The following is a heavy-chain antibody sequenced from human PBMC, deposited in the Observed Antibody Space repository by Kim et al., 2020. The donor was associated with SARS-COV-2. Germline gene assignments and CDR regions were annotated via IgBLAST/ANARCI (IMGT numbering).Heavy chain of an antibody. D-gene: IGHD3-22*01. CDR1: GGSISSYY. CDR2: ISYSGST. CDR3: ARELGSSGSRGFDY. J-gene: IGHJ4*02. Sequence: SETLSLSCTASGGSISSYYWSWIRQPPGKGLEWIGYISYSGSTNYNPSLKSRVTITVDTYKNQFSLKLSSVTAADTAVYYCARELGSSGSRGFDYWGQGT. V-gene: IGHV4-59*01.